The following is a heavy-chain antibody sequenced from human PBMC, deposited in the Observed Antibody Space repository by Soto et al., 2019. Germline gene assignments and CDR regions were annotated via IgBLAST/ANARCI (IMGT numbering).Heavy chain of an antibody. CDR2: IYSGGST. V-gene: IGHV3-53*04. CDR1: GFTVSSNY. Sequence: EVQLVESGGGLVQPGGSLRLSCAASGFTVSSNYMSWVRQAPGKGLEWVTVIYSGGSTYYADSVKGRFTISRDNSKNTLYLQMTSLRPEDTAVYYGVREYLFGEEPYWGQGTLFTVSP. CDR3: VREYLFGEEPY. D-gene: IGHD3-10*01. J-gene: IGHJ4*02.